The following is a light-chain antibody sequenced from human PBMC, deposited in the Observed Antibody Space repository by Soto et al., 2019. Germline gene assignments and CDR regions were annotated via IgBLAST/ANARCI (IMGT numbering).Light chain of an antibody. J-gene: IGKJ2*01. Sequence: EIVMTQSPVALSVSPGERAALSCRASQSVGRNFARYQQRPDQAPRVLIYGTCTSATGVPARFSGSGSGTDFTLTITSLQSEDCAVYYCQQYNNWPYTFGQGTRLEIK. V-gene: IGKV3-15*01. CDR1: QSVGRN. CDR2: GTC. CDR3: QQYNNWPYT.